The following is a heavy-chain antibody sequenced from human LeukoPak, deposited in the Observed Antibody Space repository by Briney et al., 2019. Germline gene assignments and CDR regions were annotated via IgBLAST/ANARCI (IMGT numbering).Heavy chain of an antibody. J-gene: IGHJ3*02. CDR2: IYYSGST. D-gene: IGHD3-22*01. CDR3: ARGSLTYYDSSGYYYRAFDI. Sequence: PLQTLSLTCTVSGGSISSGGYYWSWSRQHPGKGLEWIGYIYYSGSTYYNPSLKSRVTISVDTSKNQFSLKLSSVTAADTAVYYCARGSLTYYDSSGYYYRAFDIWGQGTMVTVSP. V-gene: IGHV4-31*03. CDR1: GGSISSGGYY.